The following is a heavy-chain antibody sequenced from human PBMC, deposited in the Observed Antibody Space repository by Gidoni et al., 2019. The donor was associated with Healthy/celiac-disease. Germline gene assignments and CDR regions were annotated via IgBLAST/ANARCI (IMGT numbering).Heavy chain of an antibody. D-gene: IGHD3-3*01. CDR3: ASSRNPDDFWSGYSDYYYGMDV. V-gene: IGHV5-51*01. CDR2: IYPGDSDT. J-gene: IGHJ6*02. Sequence: GKGLEWMGIIYPGDSDTRYSPSFQGQVTISADKSISTAYLQWSSLKASDTAMYYCASSRNPDDFWSGYSDYYYGMDVWGQGTTVTDSS.